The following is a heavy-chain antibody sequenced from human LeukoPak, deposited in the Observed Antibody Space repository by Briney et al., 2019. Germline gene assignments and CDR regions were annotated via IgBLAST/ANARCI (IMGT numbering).Heavy chain of an antibody. J-gene: IGHJ4*02. CDR2: IRYDGSNK. D-gene: IGHD6-19*01. V-gene: IGHV3-30*02. Sequence: TGGSLRLSCAASGFTFSSYGMHWVRQAPGKGLEWVAFIRYDGSNKYYADSVKGRFTISRDNSKNTLYLQMNSLRAEDTAVYYCAKDRVGYSSGPMDYWGQGTLVTVSS. CDR3: AKDRVGYSSGPMDY. CDR1: GFTFSSYG.